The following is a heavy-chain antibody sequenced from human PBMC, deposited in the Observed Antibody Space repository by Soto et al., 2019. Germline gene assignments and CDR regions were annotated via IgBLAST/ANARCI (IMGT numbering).Heavy chain of an antibody. J-gene: IGHJ3*02. CDR3: AQLGYSGYDLDPDAFDI. CDR1: GYTFTSYG. Sequence: QVQLVQSGAEVKKPGASVKVSCKASGYTFTSYGISWVRQAPGQGLEWMGWISAYNGNTNYEQKLQGRVTITTDTSTSTDYMELRSLRAYETAVYYCAQLGYSGYDLDPDAFDIWGQGTMVTVSS. CDR2: ISAYNGNT. V-gene: IGHV1-18*01. D-gene: IGHD5-12*01.